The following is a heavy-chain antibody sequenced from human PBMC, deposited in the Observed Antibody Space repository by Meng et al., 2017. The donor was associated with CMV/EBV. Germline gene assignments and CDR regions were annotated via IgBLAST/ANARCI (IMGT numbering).Heavy chain of an antibody. Sequence: ASVKVSCKASGYTFTSYGISWVRQAPGQGLEWMGWISAYNGNTNYAQKLQGRVTMTTDTSTSTAYMELRSLRSDDTAVYYCARGRYCSSTSCYGMDVWGQGTTVTVSS. V-gene: IGHV1-18*01. CDR1: GYTFTSYG. CDR2: ISAYNGNT. CDR3: ARGRYCSSTSCYGMDV. D-gene: IGHD2-2*01. J-gene: IGHJ6*02.